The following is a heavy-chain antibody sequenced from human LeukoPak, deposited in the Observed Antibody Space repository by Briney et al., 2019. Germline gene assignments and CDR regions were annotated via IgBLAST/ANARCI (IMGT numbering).Heavy chain of an antibody. J-gene: IGHJ4*02. V-gene: IGHV3-66*01. CDR2: IYSGGST. D-gene: IGHD3-10*01. CDR3: ARMPRGGHGSGISGGY. CDR1: GFTVSSNY. Sequence: GGSLRLSCAASGFTVSSNYMSWVRQAPGKGLEWVSVIYSGGSTYYADSVKGRFTISRDNSKNTLYLQMKSLRAEDTAVYYCARMPRGGHGSGISGGYWGQGTLVTVSS.